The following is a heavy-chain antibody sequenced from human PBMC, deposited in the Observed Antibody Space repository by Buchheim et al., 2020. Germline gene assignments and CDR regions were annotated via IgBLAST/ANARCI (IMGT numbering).Heavy chain of an antibody. Sequence: EVQLVESGGGLVQPGGSLRLSCAASGFSFSSYWMFWVRQAPGKGLVWVSRINTDGSSTDYAASVKGRFTISRDNAQNTLYLQMNSLRAEDTAVYYCTRAKGGYPFDYWGQGTL. CDR1: GFSFSSYW. CDR2: INTDGSST. V-gene: IGHV3-74*01. D-gene: IGHD3-16*02. J-gene: IGHJ4*02. CDR3: TRAKGGYPFDY.